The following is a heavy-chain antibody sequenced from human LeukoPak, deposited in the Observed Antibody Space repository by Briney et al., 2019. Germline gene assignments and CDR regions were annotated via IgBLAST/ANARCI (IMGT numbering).Heavy chain of an antibody. CDR3: AGPTSGQSFDI. CDR1: GFXVSSSY. Sequence: GGSLRLSCAASGFXVSSSYINWVRQAPGKGLEWVSIIYSGGTTYYADSVKGRFTISRDNSKNTLYLQMNSLRVEDTAVYYCAGPTSGQSFDIWGQGTMVTVSS. D-gene: IGHD6-19*01. CDR2: IYSGGTT. J-gene: IGHJ3*02. V-gene: IGHV3-53*01.